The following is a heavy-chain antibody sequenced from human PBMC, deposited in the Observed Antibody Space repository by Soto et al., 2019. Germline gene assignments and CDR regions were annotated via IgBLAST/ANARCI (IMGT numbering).Heavy chain of an antibody. J-gene: IGHJ4*02. Sequence: QVQLVESGGGVVQPGRSLRLSCAASGFTFSSDAMHWVRQAPGNGLEWVAVISYDGSNKYHADSVKGRFTISRDNSKNTLYLQMNSLRAEDTAVYYCARDACSGGSCYFDYWGQGTLVTVSS. CDR3: ARDACSGGSCYFDY. CDR1: GFTFSSDA. CDR2: ISYDGSNK. D-gene: IGHD2-15*01. V-gene: IGHV3-30-3*01.